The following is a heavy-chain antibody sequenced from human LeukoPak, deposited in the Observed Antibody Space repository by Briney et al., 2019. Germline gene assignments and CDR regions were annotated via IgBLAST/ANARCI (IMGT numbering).Heavy chain of an antibody. Sequence: SETLSLTCAVYGGSFSGYYWSWIRQPPGKGLEWIGEINHSGSTNYSPSLKSRVTISVDTSKNQFSLKLSSVTAADTAVYYCARGRGSSSYVAFDYWGQGTLVTVSS. J-gene: IGHJ4*02. V-gene: IGHV4-34*01. CDR1: GGSFSGYY. D-gene: IGHD6-6*01. CDR3: ARGRGSSSYVAFDY. CDR2: INHSGST.